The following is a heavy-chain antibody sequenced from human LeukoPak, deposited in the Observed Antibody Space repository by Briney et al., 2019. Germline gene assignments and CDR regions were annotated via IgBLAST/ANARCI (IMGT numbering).Heavy chain of an antibody. V-gene: IGHV3-30*19. CDR3: ANTYDSSGYYDY. CDR1: GFTFSGYG. D-gene: IGHD3-22*01. CDR2: ISYDGSNK. Sequence: GGSLRLSCAASGFTFSGYGMHWVRQAPGKGLEWVAVISYDGSNKYYADSVKGRFTISRDNSKNTLYLQMNSLRAEDTAVYYCANTYDSSGYYDYWGQGTLVTVSS. J-gene: IGHJ4*02.